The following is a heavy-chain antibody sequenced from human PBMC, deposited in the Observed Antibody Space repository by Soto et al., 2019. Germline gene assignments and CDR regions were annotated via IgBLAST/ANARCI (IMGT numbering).Heavy chain of an antibody. CDR1: GGSISGFC. J-gene: IGHJ5*02. CDR3: AREDYGPVHTFFAL. CDR2: IDNTGTT. V-gene: IGHV4-59*01. D-gene: IGHD4-17*01. Sequence: PLELLSHTCSVSGGSISGFCGNWINRPPGKGLEWIGYIDNTGTTNYNPSLKSRLTMSLDTSRNQFSLRLTSVTAADTAVYFCAREDYGPVHTFFALRGHGTPVPVSS.